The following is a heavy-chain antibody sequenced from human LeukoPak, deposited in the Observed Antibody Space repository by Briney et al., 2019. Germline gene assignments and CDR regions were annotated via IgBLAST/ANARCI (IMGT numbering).Heavy chain of an antibody. CDR1: GFTFSYYS. CDR2: INSISGEI. V-gene: IGHV3-48*02. CDR3: ARDHGYAFDY. J-gene: IGHJ4*02. D-gene: IGHD5-12*01. Sequence: GGALRLSCVDSGFTFSYYSMNRGRDGLGKGVEWVSYINSISGEIWYADSVKGRFTISRDDAKNSLYLQMNSLRDEDTAVYYCARDHGYAFDYWGQGTLVTVSS.